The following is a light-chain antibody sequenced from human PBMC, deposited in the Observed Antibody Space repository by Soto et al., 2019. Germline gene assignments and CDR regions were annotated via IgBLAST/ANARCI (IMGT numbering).Light chain of an antibody. J-gene: IGKJ1*01. V-gene: IGKV3-11*01. CDR1: QSVSSY. CDR3: QPYNNWPRT. Sequence: EIVLTQSPATLSLSPGERATLSCRASQSVSSYLAWYQQKPGQAPRLLIYDASNRATGIPARFSGSRSGPEFTLTINSLQSEDFAIYYCQPYNNWPRTFGQGTKVDIK. CDR2: DAS.